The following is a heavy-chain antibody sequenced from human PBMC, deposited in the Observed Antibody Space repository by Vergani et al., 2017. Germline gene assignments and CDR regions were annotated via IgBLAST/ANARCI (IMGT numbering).Heavy chain of an antibody. V-gene: IGHV3-7*01. Sequence: EVQLVESGGGLVQPGGSLRLSCAASGFTFSSYWMSWVRQAPGKGLEWVANIKQDGSEKYYVDSVKGRFTISRDNAKNSLYLQMNSLRAEDTAVYYCARDRYYGSGSWGYYYYGMDVWGQXP. CDR3: ARDRYYGSGSWGYYYYGMDV. D-gene: IGHD3-10*01. J-gene: IGHJ6*02. CDR2: IKQDGSEK. CDR1: GFTFSSYW.